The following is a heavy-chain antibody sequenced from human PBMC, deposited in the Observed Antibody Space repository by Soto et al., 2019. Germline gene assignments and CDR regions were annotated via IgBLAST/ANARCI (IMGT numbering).Heavy chain of an antibody. D-gene: IGHD1-26*01. J-gene: IGHJ6*02. CDR2: IIPIFGTA. Sequence: QVQLVQSGAEVKKPGSSVKVSCKASGGTFSSYAISWVRQAPGQGLEWMGGIIPIFGTADYAQKFQGRVRSTADEATSTAYMELSSLGSEDTAVCYCASHSGSSPEGRYYYGMDVWGQGTTVTVSS. V-gene: IGHV1-69*12. CDR3: ASHSGSSPEGRYYYGMDV. CDR1: GGTFSSYA.